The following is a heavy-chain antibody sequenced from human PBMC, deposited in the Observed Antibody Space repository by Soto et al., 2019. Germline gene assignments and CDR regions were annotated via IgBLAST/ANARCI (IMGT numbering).Heavy chain of an antibody. CDR3: ARGPYDAFDI. CDR1: GGSISRYY. J-gene: IGHJ3*02. Sequence: LSLTCTVSGGSISRYYWSWIRQPPGKGPEWIGYIYYSGTTNLNPSLKSRVTMSVDTSKIQFSLRLRSVTAADTALYYCARGPYDAFDIWGQGTMVTVSS. V-gene: IGHV4-59*01. CDR2: IYYSGTT.